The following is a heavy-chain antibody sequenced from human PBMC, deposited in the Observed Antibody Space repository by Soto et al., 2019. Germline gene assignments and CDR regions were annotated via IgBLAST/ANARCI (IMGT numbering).Heavy chain of an antibody. CDR3: ARDLQRDDFWSGYLPNNWFDP. D-gene: IGHD3-3*01. Sequence: GGSLRLSCAASGFTFSSYWMSWVRQAPGKGLEWVANIKQDGSEKYYVDSVKGRFTISRDNAKNSLYLQMNSLRAEDTAVYYCARDLQRDDFWSGYLPNNWFDPWGQGTLVTVSS. CDR1: GFTFSSYW. CDR2: IKQDGSEK. J-gene: IGHJ5*02. V-gene: IGHV3-7*01.